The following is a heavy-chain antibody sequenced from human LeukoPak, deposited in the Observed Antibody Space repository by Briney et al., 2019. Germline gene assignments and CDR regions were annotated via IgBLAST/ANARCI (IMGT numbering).Heavy chain of an antibody. Sequence: SETLSLTCTVSGGSISSYYWSWIPQPPGKGLEWIGYIYYSGSNNYNSALKSQVTISADTSKNQFSLKLSSVTAADTAVYYCARIGGIPLGSFDIWGQGTMVTVSS. CDR3: ARIGGIPLGSFDI. V-gene: IGHV4-59*01. CDR2: IYYSGSN. D-gene: IGHD2-2*02. CDR1: GGSISSYY. J-gene: IGHJ3*02.